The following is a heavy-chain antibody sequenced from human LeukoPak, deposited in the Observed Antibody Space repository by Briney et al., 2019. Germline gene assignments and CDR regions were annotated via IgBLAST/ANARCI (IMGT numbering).Heavy chain of an antibody. CDR1: GFTFDDYA. J-gene: IGHJ4*02. CDR2: ISWNSGSI. CDR3: AKGPDYYGSGSYYSYFDY. D-gene: IGHD3-10*01. Sequence: GGSLRLSCAASGFTFDDYAMPWVRQAPGKGLEWVSGISWNSGSIGYADSVKGRFTISRDNAKNSLYLQMNSLRAEDTALYYCAKGPDYYGSGSYYSYFDYWGQGTLVTVSS. V-gene: IGHV3-9*01.